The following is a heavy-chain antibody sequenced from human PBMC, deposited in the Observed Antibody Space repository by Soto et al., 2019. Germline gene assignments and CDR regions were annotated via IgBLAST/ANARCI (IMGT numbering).Heavy chain of an antibody. J-gene: IGHJ4*02. CDR1: DGSISSGDYY. CDR3: ATAALAADYFGH. V-gene: IGHV4-30-4*08. CDR2: IYHSGNT. Sequence: QVQLQESGPGLVKPSQTLSLTCTVSDGSISSGDYYWGWIRQPPGKGLEWIGDIYHSGNTYYNPSLKSRLSMSVDTSKNQFSLNLNSVTASDTAVYYCATAALAADYFGHWGQGTQVTVSS. D-gene: IGHD6-19*01.